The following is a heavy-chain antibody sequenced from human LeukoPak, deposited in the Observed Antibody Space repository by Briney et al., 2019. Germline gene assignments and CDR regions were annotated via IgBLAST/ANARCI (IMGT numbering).Heavy chain of an antibody. CDR1: GASVSSASY. D-gene: IGHD1-26*01. Sequence: SETLSLICTVSGASVSSASYWTWIRQPPGKGVEWIAHIYNGVNTNYNPSLKSRVTISVDTSKNQFSLRLNSVTAADTAVYYCARSRAFNSGAFDPWGQGSLVTVSS. CDR3: ARSRAFNSGAFDP. J-gene: IGHJ5*02. V-gene: IGHV4-61*01. CDR2: IYNGVNT.